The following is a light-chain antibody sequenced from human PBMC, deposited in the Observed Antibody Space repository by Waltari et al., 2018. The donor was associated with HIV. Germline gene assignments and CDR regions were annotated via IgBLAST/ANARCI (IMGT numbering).Light chain of an antibody. CDR2: DVS. V-gene: IGLV2-14*01. CDR3: SSYTTSSTWV. CDR1: SSDVGGYNY. Sequence: QSALTQPASVSGSPGQSITISCTGTSSDVGGYNYVSWYQQHPGKAPKLMIYDVSNRPSGVSYRVSGSKSGNTASLTISGLQAGDEADYYCSSYTTSSTWVFGGGTKLTVL. J-gene: IGLJ3*02.